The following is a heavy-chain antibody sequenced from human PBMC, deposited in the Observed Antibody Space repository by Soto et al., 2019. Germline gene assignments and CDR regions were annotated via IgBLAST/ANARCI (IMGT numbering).Heavy chain of an antibody. CDR2: INHSGST. J-gene: IGHJ4*02. CDR3: ARLRRGY. CDR1: GGSISSSSDF. Sequence: SETLSHTCTVSGGSISSSSDFWGWIRQPPGKGLEWIGEINHSGSTNYNPSLKSRVTISVDTSKNQFSLKLSSVTAADTAVYYCARLRRGYWGQGTLVTVSS. D-gene: IGHD4-17*01. V-gene: IGHV4-39*07.